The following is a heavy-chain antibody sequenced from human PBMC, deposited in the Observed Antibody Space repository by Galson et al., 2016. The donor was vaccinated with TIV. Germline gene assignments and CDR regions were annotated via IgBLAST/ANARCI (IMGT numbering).Heavy chain of an antibody. J-gene: IGHJ4*02. CDR3: ARAADAWNDVPFYH. V-gene: IGHV1-18*01. Sequence: SVKVSCKASGYTFSNYGFGWVRQAPGQGLEWMGWISTYNGNTKYAQKFQGRVTLTTETSTSTASMELRGPTSDDTAMFYCARAADAWNDVPFYHWGQGTLVTVSS. CDR1: GYTFSNYG. D-gene: IGHD1-1*01. CDR2: ISTYNGNT.